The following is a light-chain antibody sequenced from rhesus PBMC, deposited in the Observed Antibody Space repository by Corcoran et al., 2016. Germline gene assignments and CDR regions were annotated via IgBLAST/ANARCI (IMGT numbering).Light chain of an antibody. CDR2: AAS. Sequence: DIQMTQSPSSLSASVGDRVTITCRASQDISTYLNWYQQKPGKVPKRRIYAASSLESGVPSRFSGMGAGTDFTLTISSMQPADFATYYCLPYNYNPRTFGQGTKVEIK. CDR1: QDISTY. V-gene: IGKV1-43*01. J-gene: IGKJ1*01. CDR3: LPYNYNPRT.